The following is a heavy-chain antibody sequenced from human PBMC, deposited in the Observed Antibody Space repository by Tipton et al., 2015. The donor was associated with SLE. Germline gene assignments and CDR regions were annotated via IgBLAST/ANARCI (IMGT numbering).Heavy chain of an antibody. J-gene: IGHJ5*02. CDR1: GGSISSNDYY. D-gene: IGHD6-13*01. Sequence: TLSLTCTVSGGSISSNDYYWSWIRQPAGKGLEWIGYIHYGGSTNYNPSLKSRVTISVDTSKNQFSLKLTSVTAADTAVYYCARDPGSSWYGEINWFDPWGQGTLVTVSS. CDR2: IHYGGST. V-gene: IGHV4-61*10. CDR3: ARDPGSSWYGEINWFDP.